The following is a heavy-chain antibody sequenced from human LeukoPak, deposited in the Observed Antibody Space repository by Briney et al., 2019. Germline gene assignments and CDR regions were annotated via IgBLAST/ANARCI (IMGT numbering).Heavy chain of an antibody. V-gene: IGHV3-33*01. CDR1: GFTFSSYG. D-gene: IGHD6-13*01. CDR2: IWYDGSNK. Sequence: PGRSLRLSCAASGFTFSSYGMHWVRQVPGKGLEWVAVIWYDGSNKHYADSVKGRFTISRDNSKNTLYLQMNSLRVEDTAVYYCARSQYSSGWYGWFDPWGQGTLVTVSS. J-gene: IGHJ5*02. CDR3: ARSQYSSGWYGWFDP.